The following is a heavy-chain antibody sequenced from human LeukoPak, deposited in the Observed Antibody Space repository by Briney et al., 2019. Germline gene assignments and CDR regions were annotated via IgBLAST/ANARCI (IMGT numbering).Heavy chain of an antibody. CDR3: ARGVYYGMDV. CDR1: GFTFSTYA. CDR2: ISNDGGST. V-gene: IGHV3-64*02. J-gene: IGHJ6*02. Sequence: AGGSLRLSCAASGFTFSTYAMHWVRQAPGKGLEYVSAISNDGGSTYYADSVKGRFTISRDNSKNTLYLQMGSLRAEDMAVYYCARGVYYGMDVWGQGTTVTVSS.